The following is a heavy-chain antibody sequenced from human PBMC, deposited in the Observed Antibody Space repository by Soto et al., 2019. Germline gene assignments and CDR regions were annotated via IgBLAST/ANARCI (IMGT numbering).Heavy chain of an antibody. J-gene: IGHJ4*02. Sequence: EVQLVESGGDLVQPGGSLRLSCATSDFTFRNYWMNWVRQAPGKGLEWVANIKPDGSATSYVDSVKGRFTISRDNVRKSVSLQMNSLRVEDTAVYFCFGGNGGPQWGQGTLVTVSS. D-gene: IGHD3-16*01. CDR2: IKPDGSAT. CDR1: DFTFRNYW. CDR3: FGGNGGPQ. V-gene: IGHV3-7*03.